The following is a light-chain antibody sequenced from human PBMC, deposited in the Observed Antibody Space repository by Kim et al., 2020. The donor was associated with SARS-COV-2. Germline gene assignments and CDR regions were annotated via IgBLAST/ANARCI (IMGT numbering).Light chain of an antibody. CDR3: LLSYSDSRV. J-gene: IGLJ2*01. CDR2: DTG. V-gene: IGLV7-46*01. Sequence: PERTVTPTCGSSTGAVTSGHFPCWFQHKPGQPPRTLIYDTGNRHSWTPARFAGSLLGGKAALTLSAAQAEDEADYYCLLSYSDSRVFGGGTQLTVL. CDR1: TGAVTSGHF.